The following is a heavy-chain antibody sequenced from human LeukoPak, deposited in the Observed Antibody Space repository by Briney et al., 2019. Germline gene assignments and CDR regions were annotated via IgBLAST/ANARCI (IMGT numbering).Heavy chain of an antibody. CDR1: GYTFTSYG. Sequence: ASVKVSCKASGYTFTSYGISWVRQAPGQGLEWMGWISAYNGNTNYAQKLQGRVTMTTDTSTSTAYTELRSLRSDDTAVYYCARDEDDPDAFDIWGQGTMVTVSS. CDR2: ISAYNGNT. D-gene: IGHD1-1*01. J-gene: IGHJ3*02. CDR3: ARDEDDPDAFDI. V-gene: IGHV1-18*01.